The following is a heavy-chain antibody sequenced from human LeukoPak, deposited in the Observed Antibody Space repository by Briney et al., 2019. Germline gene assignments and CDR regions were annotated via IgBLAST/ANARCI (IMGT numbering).Heavy chain of an antibody. CDR3: ARDYHLGYFDY. J-gene: IGHJ4*02. CDR2: ISSSSSYI. CDR1: GFTFSSYS. Sequence: GGSLRLSCAASGFTFSSYSMNWVRQAPGKGLEWVSSISSSSSYIYYADSVKGRFTISRDNAKNSLYLQMNSLRAKDTAVYYCARDYHLGYFDYWGQGTLVTVSS. V-gene: IGHV3-21*01. D-gene: IGHD6-13*01.